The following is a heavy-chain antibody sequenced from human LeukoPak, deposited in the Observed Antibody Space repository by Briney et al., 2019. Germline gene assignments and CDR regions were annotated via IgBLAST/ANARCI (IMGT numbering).Heavy chain of an antibody. J-gene: IGHJ3*02. CDR2: IYHSGST. Sequence: PSETLSLTCTVSGGSISSGGYYWSWIRQPPGKGLEWIGYIYHSGSTYYNPSLKSRVTISVDTSKNQFSLKLSSVTAADTAVYYCAKDSKTGTTSAFDIWGQGTMVTVSS. D-gene: IGHD1/OR15-1a*01. CDR1: GGSISSGGYY. V-gene: IGHV4-30-2*01. CDR3: AKDSKTGTTSAFDI.